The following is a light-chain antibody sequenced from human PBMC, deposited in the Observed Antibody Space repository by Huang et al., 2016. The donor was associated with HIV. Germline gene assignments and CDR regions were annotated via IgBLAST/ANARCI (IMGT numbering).Light chain of an antibody. CDR2: LAS. CDR3: MQALQTPRA. V-gene: IGKV2-28*01. CDR1: QSRLESQRYNY. J-gene: IGKJ1*01. Sequence: DIVMTQSPLFLSVRPGESASISCTSSQSRLESQRYNYLDWYRQRPGQSPQLLIYLASNRASGVPVKFSGGGSGTNFTLKISTVEPEDAAIYYCMQALQTPRAFGQGTRVEI.